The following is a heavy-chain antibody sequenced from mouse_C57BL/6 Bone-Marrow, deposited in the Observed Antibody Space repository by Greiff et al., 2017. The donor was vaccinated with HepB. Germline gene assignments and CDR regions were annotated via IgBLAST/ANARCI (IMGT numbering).Heavy chain of an antibody. CDR2: INPGSGGT. J-gene: IGHJ2*01. CDR3: ARGGGGNLGY. CDR1: GYAFTNYL. V-gene: IGHV1-54*01. Sequence: VQLQQSGAELVRPGTSVKVSCKASGYAFTNYLIEWVKQRPGQGLEWIGVINPGSGGTNYNEKFKGKATLTADKSSSTAYMQLSSLTSEDSAVYFCARGGGGNLGYWGQGTTLTVSS.